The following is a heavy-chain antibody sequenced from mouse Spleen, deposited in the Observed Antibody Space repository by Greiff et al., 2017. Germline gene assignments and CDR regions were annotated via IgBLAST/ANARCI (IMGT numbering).Heavy chain of an antibody. CDR2: IDPSDSYT. J-gene: IGHJ3*01. V-gene: IGHV1-69*01. D-gene: IGHD3-1*01. CDR1: GYTFTSYW. CDR3: ARGSSGYVSWFAY. Sequence: QVQLKQPGAELVMPGASVKLSCKASGYTFTSYWMHWVKQRPGQGLEWIGEIDPSDSYTNYNQKFKGKATLTVDKSSSTAYMQLSSLTSEDSAVYYCARGSSGYVSWFAYWGQGTLVTVSA.